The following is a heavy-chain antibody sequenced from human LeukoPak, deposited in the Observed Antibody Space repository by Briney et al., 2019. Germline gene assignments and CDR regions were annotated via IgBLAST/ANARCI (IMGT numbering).Heavy chain of an antibody. Sequence: KPGGSLRLSCAASGFTFSSYSMNWVRQAPGKGLEWVSSISSSSSYIYYADSVKGRFTISRDNAKNSLYLQMNSLRAEDTAVYYCAREDCSSTSCYSFGYWGQGTLVTVSS. CDR1: GFTFSSYS. V-gene: IGHV3-21*01. CDR3: AREDCSSTSCYSFGY. J-gene: IGHJ4*02. D-gene: IGHD2-2*01. CDR2: ISSSSSYI.